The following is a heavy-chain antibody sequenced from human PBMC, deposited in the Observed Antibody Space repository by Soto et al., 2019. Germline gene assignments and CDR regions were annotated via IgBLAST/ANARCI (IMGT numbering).Heavy chain of an antibody. J-gene: IGHJ5*02. Sequence: SVKVSCKASGGTFSSYAISWVRQAPGQGLEWMGGIIPIFGTANYAQKFQGRVTTTADESTSTAYMELSSLRSEDTAVYYCARGHYYDSSGYSYNWFDPWGQGTPVTVYS. CDR3: ARGHYYDSSGYSYNWFDP. D-gene: IGHD3-22*01. CDR1: GGTFSSYA. V-gene: IGHV1-69*13. CDR2: IIPIFGTA.